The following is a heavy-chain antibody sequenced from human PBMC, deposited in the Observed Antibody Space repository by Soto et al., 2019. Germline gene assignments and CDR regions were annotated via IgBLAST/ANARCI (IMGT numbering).Heavy chain of an antibody. D-gene: IGHD3-3*01. J-gene: IGHJ6*03. CDR1: GGSISSYY. V-gene: IGHV4-59*08. CDR3: ARLAIFGAMYYYYMDV. CDR2: IYYSGST. Sequence: TLSLTCTVSGGSISSYYWSWIRQPPGKGLEWIGYIYYSGSTNYNPSLKSRVTISLDTSKNQCSLKLSSVTAADTAGYYWARLAIFGAMYYYYMDVWGKGTTVTVSS.